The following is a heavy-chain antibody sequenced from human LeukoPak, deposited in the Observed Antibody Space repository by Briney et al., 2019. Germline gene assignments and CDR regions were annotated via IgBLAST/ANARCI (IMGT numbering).Heavy chain of an antibody. CDR3: AKDRTGYYDTSPDFDY. CDR1: RFTFSSYA. Sequence: GGSLRLSCAASRFTFSSYAMNWARQAPGKGLEWVSVISGSGITTYYADSVKGRFTISRDNSKNTLYLQMDSLRAEDTAVYYCAKDRTGYYDTSPDFDYWGQGTLVTVSS. J-gene: IGHJ4*02. CDR2: ISGSGITT. V-gene: IGHV3-23*01. D-gene: IGHD3/OR15-3a*01.